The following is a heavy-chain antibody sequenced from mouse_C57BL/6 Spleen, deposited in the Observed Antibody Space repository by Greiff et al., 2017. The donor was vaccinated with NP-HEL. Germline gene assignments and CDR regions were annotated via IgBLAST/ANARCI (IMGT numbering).Heavy chain of an antibody. J-gene: IGHJ1*03. CDR2: IYPGDGDT. D-gene: IGHD1-1*01. CDR3: ARSGTFTTVVATDWYFYV. Sequence: VQLQQSGPELVKPGASVKISCKASGYAFSSSWMNWVKQRPGKGLEWIGRIYPGDGDTNYNGKFKGKATLTADKYSSTAYMQLSSLTSEDSAVYFCARSGTFTTVVATDWYFYVWGTGTTVTVSS. CDR1: GYAFSSSW. V-gene: IGHV1-82*01.